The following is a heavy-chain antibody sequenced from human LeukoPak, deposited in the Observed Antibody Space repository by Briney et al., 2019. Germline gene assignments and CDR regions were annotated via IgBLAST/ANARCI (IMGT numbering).Heavy chain of an antibody. CDR1: CYSISSAYN. Sequence: SETLSLTCAVSCYSISSAYNWGWVRQRPGKGLEWIGSIYHSGSTDYNPSLKSRVTISVDTSKNQFSLKLSSVTAADTAVYYCARLRTDAFDIWGQGTMVTVSS. D-gene: IGHD4-17*01. J-gene: IGHJ3*02. CDR3: ARLRTDAFDI. V-gene: IGHV4-38-2*01. CDR2: IYHSGST.